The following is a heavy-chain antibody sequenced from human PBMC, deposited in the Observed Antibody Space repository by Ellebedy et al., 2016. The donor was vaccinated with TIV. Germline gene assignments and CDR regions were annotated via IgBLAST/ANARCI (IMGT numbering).Heavy chain of an antibody. J-gene: IGHJ5*02. Sequence: SETLSLXCTVSGGSISSSFYYWGWIRQPPGKGLEWIGSIYYSERTYYNPSLKSRVTISVDTSKNQFSLKLSSVTAADTAVYYCARGGTVAGTEWFDPWGQGTLVTVSS. D-gene: IGHD6-19*01. CDR2: IYYSERT. CDR3: ARGGTVAGTEWFDP. V-gene: IGHV4-39*07. CDR1: GGSISSSFYY.